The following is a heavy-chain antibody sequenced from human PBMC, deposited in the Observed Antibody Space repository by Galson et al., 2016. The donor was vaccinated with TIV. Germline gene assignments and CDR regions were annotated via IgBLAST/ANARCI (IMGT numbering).Heavy chain of an antibody. J-gene: IGHJ3*02. Sequence: SVKVSCKASGHTFTSYDMNWVRQAPGQGLEWMGWMNPNSGNTGYTQKFQGRVTMTRDTSVSTAYMELSSLTSEDTAVYYCARDQNRLVRTRYGFDIWGQGTMVTVSS. CDR2: MNPNSGNT. CDR1: GHTFTSYD. D-gene: IGHD6-19*01. CDR3: ARDQNRLVRTRYGFDI. V-gene: IGHV1-8*01.